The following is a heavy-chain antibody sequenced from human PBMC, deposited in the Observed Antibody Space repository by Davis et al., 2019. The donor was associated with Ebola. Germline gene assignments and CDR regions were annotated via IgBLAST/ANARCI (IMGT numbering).Heavy chain of an antibody. J-gene: IGHJ4*02. CDR1: GYSFTSYW. CDR3: ARGDDFWSGYSYYFDD. CDR2: IYPGDSDT. V-gene: IGHV5-51*01. D-gene: IGHD3-3*01. Sequence: KVSCKGSGYSFTSYWIGWVRQMPGKGLEWMGIIYPGDSDTRYSPSFQGQVTISADKSISTAYLQWSSLKASDTAMYYCARGDDFWSGYSYYFDDWGQGTLVTVSS.